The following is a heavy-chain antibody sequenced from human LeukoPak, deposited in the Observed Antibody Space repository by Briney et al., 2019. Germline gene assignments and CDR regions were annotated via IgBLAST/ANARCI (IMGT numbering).Heavy chain of an antibody. D-gene: IGHD3-22*01. CDR2: FDPEDGET. V-gene: IGHV1-24*01. CDR3: ATYYYDSSGYRTFDY. Sequence: ASVKVSCKVSGYTLTDLSMHWVRQAPGKGHEWMGGFDPEDGETIYAQKFQGRVTMTEDTSTDTAYMELSSLRSEDTAVYYCATYYYDSSGYRTFDYWGQGTLVTVSS. J-gene: IGHJ4*02. CDR1: GYTLTDLS.